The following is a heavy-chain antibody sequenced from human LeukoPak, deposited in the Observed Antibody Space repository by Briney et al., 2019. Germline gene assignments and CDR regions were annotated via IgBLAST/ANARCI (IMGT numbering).Heavy chain of an antibody. CDR2: IIPIFGTA. CDR3: ARDGRSRYYYDSSGYYGDY. Sequence: SVKVSCKASGGTFSSYAISWVRQAPGQGLEWMGGIIPIFGTANYAQKFQGRVTITADESTSTAYMELSSLRSEDTAVYYCARDGRSRYYYDSSGYYGDYWGQGTLVTVSS. D-gene: IGHD3-22*01. CDR1: GGTFSSYA. J-gene: IGHJ4*02. V-gene: IGHV1-69*13.